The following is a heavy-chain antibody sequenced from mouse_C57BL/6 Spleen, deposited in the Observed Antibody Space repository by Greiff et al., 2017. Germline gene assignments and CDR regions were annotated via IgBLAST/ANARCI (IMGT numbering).Heavy chain of an antibody. J-gene: IGHJ3*01. V-gene: IGHV1-61*01. CDR3: ARYDYDEGCAY. D-gene: IGHD2-4*01. Sequence: QVQLQQPGAELVRPGSSVKLSCKASGYTFTSYWMDWVKQRPGQGLEWIGNIYPSDSETHYNQKFKDKATLTVDKSSSTAYMQLSSLTSEDSAVYYCARYDYDEGCAYWGQGTLVTVSA. CDR2: IYPSDSET. CDR1: GYTFTSYW.